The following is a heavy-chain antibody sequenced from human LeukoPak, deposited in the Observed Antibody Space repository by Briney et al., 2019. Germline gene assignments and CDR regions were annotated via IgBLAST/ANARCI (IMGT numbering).Heavy chain of an antibody. CDR2: INTNTGNP. CDR3: AGGDSGISSLFDY. J-gene: IGHJ4*02. D-gene: IGHD3-10*01. V-gene: IGHV7-4-1*02. CDR1: GYIFDIYA. Sequence: ASVKVPCKASGYIFDIYALIWVRQAPGQGLELMGWINTNTGNPTYAQGFTGRFVFSLDTSVSTAYLQISSLKAEDTAVYYCAGGDSGISSLFDYWGQGTLVTVSS.